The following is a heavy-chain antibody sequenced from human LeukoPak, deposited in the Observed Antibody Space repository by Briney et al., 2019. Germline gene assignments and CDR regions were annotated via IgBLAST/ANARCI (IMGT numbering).Heavy chain of an antibody. Sequence: PGGSLRLSCAASGFTFSSYAMHWVRQAPGKGLEWVAVISYDGSNKYYADSVKGRFTISRDNSKNTLYLQMNSLRAEDTAVYYCARGPYSLSSRPWFDPWGQGTLVTVSS. V-gene: IGHV3-30-3*01. D-gene: IGHD2-2*01. CDR1: GFTFSSYA. CDR3: ARGPYSLSSRPWFDP. CDR2: ISYDGSNK. J-gene: IGHJ5*02.